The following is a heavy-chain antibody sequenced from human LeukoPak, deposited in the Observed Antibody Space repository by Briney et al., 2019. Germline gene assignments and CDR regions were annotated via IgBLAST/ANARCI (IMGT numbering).Heavy chain of an antibody. Sequence: GGSLRLSCAASGFTFSSYWMHWVRQAPGKGLVWVSRINSDGSSTTYADSVKGRFTISRDNAKNSLYLQMNSLRDEDTAVYYCARVGRTYVERYWFDPWGQGTLVTVSS. CDR2: INSDGSST. J-gene: IGHJ5*02. CDR1: GFTFSSYW. V-gene: IGHV3-74*01. D-gene: IGHD3-16*01. CDR3: ARVGRTYVERYWFDP.